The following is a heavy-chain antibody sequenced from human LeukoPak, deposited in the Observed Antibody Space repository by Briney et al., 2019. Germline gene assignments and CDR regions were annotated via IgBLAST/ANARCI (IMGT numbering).Heavy chain of an antibody. CDR3: ATPSRFLPV. J-gene: IGHJ4*02. CDR2: ISGSGGST. D-gene: IGHD3-3*01. V-gene: IGHV3-23*01. Sequence: GGSLRLSCEASGFTFSSYAMSWVRQAPGKGLEWVSGISGSGGSTYYADSVKGRFTISRDNSKNTLCLQMNSLRAEDTAVYYCATPSRFLPVWGQGTLVTVSS. CDR1: GFTFSSYA.